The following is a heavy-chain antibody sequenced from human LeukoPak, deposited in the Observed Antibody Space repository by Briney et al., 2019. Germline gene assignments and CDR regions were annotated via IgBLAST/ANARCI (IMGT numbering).Heavy chain of an antibody. CDR2: ISSSGSTI. J-gene: IGHJ6*02. D-gene: IGHD3-22*01. CDR3: ARKYYYDSSGYYPFTPSKDYYGMDV. CDR1: GFTFSDYY. V-gene: IGHV3-11*01. Sequence: GGSLRLSCAASGFTFSDYYMSWIRQAPGKGLEWVSCISSSGSTIYYADSVKGRFTISRDNAKNSLYLQMNSLRAEDTAVYYCARKYYYDSSGYYPFTPSKDYYGMDVWGQGTTVTVSS.